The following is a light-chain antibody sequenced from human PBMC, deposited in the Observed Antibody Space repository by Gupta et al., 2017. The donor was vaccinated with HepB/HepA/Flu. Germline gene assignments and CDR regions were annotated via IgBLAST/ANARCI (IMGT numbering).Light chain of an antibody. CDR3: HVWHKDIDDLYV. Sequence: TRPAAGSSAPGQTVTITGGGNSIGSKSVHWYQQKPGQAPELVVLDNSDRPSGIPERFSGSNSWNTATLTISRVEAGDEADYYCHVWHKDIDDLYVFGTGTKVTVL. V-gene: IGLV3-21*02. CDR2: DNS. CDR1: SIGSKS. J-gene: IGLJ1*01.